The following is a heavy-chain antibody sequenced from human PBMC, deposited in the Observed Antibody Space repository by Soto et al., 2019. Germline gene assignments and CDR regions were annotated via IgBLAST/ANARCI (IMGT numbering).Heavy chain of an antibody. D-gene: IGHD1-26*01. J-gene: IGHJ5*02. CDR1: GGSIVSYY. V-gene: IGHV4-59*01. CDR3: ARGRGAGWFDP. Sequence: SETLSLTCTVSGGSIVSYYWIWIRQPPGKGLEWIVYIYYSGSTNYNPSLKSRVTISVDTSKNQFSLKLSSVTAADTAVYYCARGRGAGWFDPWGQGTLVTVSS. CDR2: IYYSGST.